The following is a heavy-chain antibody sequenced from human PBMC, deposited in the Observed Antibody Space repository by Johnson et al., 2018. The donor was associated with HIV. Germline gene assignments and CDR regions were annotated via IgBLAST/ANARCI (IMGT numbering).Heavy chain of an antibody. V-gene: IGHV3-30*04. CDR1: GFTFSSYA. Sequence: QVQLVESGGGVVQPGRSLRLSCAASGFTFSSYAMHWVRQAPGKGLEWVAVISYDGSNKYYADSVKGRFTISRDNSKNTLYLQMNSLRAEDTAVYYCAKEMEGYYGSGKGDAFDIWGQGTMVTVSS. D-gene: IGHD3-10*01. J-gene: IGHJ3*02. CDR2: ISYDGSNK. CDR3: AKEMEGYYGSGKGDAFDI.